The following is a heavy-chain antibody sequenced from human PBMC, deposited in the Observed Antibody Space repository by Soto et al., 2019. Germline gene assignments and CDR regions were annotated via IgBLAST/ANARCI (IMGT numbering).Heavy chain of an antibody. Sequence: GGSLRLSCAASGFTFSSYGMHWVRQAPGKGLEWVAVIWYDGSNKYYADSVKGRFTISRDNSKNTLYLQMNSLRAEVTAVYYCAKDLWFGESGPDYWGQGTLVTVSS. CDR3: AKDLWFGESGPDY. CDR2: IWYDGSNK. V-gene: IGHV3-30*02. D-gene: IGHD3-10*01. J-gene: IGHJ4*02. CDR1: GFTFSSYG.